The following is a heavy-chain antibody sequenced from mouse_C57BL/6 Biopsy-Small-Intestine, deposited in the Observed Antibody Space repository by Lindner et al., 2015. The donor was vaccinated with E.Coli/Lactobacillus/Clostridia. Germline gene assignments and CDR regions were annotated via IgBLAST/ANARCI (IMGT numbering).Heavy chain of an antibody. J-gene: IGHJ3*01. CDR1: GYSFTDYN. CDR3: ARWPIWGYDYGRGFAY. V-gene: IGHV1-39*01. CDR2: INPNYGTT. Sequence: VQLQESGPELVRPGASVKISCKASGYSFTDYNMNWVKQSNGKSLEWIGVINPNYGTTSYNQKFKGRATLTVDQSSSTAYMQLNSLTSEDSAVYYCARWPIWGYDYGRGFAYWGQGTLVTVSA. D-gene: IGHD2-4*01.